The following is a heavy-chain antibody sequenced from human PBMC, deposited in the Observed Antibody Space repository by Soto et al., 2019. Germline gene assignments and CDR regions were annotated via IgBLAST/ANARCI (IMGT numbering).Heavy chain of an antibody. J-gene: IGHJ3*02. CDR2: IIPIFGTA. D-gene: IGHD5-12*01. CDR1: GGTFSSYA. V-gene: IGHV1-69*06. Sequence: GAAAKFSCKASGGTFSSYAISWVRQAPGQVLDCMGGIIPIFGTANYAQKFQGRVTITADKSTSTSYMELSSLRSEDTAVYDCARAKGYSSKGGASDIWGQWTMVTVS. CDR3: ARAKGYSSKGGASDI.